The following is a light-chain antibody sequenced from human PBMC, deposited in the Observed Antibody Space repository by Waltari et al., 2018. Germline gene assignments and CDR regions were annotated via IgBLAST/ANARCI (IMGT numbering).Light chain of an antibody. CDR2: KVS. J-gene: IGKJ3*01. CDR1: QSLLYGDGNTY. CDR3: MQGTHWPLT. Sequence: DVVMTQSPLSLPVTLGQPASISCRSSQSLLYGDGNTYLNWFHQRPGQSPRRLIYKVSNRGSGVPDRFSGSGSGTDFTLKISRVEAEDVGVYYCMQGTHWPLTFGPGTKVDIK. V-gene: IGKV2-30*01.